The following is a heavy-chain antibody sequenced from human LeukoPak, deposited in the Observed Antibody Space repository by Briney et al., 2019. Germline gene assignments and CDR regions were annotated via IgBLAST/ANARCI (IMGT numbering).Heavy chain of an antibody. CDR3: ARQQQGYCSGGSCYSSWYFDL. D-gene: IGHD2-15*01. CDR2: ISSSSGYI. V-gene: IGHV3-21*01. Sequence: GGSLRLSCAASGFTFSSYSMNWVRQAPGKGLEWVSSISSSSGYIYYADSVKGRFTISRDNAKNSLYLQMNSLRAEDTAVYYCARQQQGYCSGGSCYSSWYFDLWGRGTLVTVSS. J-gene: IGHJ2*01. CDR1: GFTFSSYS.